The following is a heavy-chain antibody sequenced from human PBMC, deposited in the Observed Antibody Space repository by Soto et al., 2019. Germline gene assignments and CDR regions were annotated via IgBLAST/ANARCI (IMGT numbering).Heavy chain of an antibody. Sequence: EVQLVESGGGLVKPGGSLRLSCAASGFTFSSYSMNWVRQAPGKGLEWVSSISSGSDYIFYAGSVKGRFTISRDNAKNSLFLQLNSMKAEDTAVYDCARSPVGDAFNVWGQGTVVTVSS. V-gene: IGHV3-21*01. CDR3: ARSPVGDAFNV. CDR1: GFTFSSYS. CDR2: ISSGSDYI. J-gene: IGHJ3*01.